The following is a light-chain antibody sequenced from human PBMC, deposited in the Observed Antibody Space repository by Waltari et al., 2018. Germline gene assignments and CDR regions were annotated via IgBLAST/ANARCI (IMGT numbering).Light chain of an antibody. V-gene: IGKV1-5*03. CDR3: QRYNSYPIT. CDR2: EAT. Sequence: DIQMTQSPSTLSASVGERVTITCRASQSIGSWLAWYQQKPGKAPKLLIYEATSLESGVPSRFSASGSGTEFILTISSLQPDDFATYYCQRYNSYPITFGPGTKVDI. J-gene: IGKJ3*01. CDR1: QSIGSW.